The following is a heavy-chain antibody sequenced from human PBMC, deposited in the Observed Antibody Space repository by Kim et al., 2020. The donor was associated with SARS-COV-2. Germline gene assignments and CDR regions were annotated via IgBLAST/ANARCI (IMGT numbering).Heavy chain of an antibody. D-gene: IGHD3-9*01. Sequence: GGSLRLSCAASGFTFSSYDMHWVRQATGKGLEWVSAIGTAGDTYYPGSVKGRFTISRENAKNSLYLQMNILRAGDTAVYYCARQYPTTILTGSYGMDVWGQGTTVTVSS. CDR1: GFTFSSYD. CDR2: IGTAGDT. CDR3: ARQYPTTILTGSYGMDV. J-gene: IGHJ6*02. V-gene: IGHV3-13*01.